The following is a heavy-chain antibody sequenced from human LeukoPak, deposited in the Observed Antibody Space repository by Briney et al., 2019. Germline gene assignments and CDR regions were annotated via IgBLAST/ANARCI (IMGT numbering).Heavy chain of an antibody. CDR2: ITASDSST. CDR1: GFTFSSYA. D-gene: IGHD2/OR15-2a*01. Sequence: GGSLRLSCAASGFTFSSYAMSWVRQAPGKGLEWVSAITASDSSTYYADSVRGRFTISRDNSKSTLYLQMNSLRAEDTAVYYCAKDLRTQYRFLDAFDIWGQGTVVTVSS. J-gene: IGHJ3*02. CDR3: AKDLRTQYRFLDAFDI. V-gene: IGHV3-23*01.